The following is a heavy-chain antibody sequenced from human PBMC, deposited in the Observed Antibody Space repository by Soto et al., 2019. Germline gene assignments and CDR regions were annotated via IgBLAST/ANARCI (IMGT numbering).Heavy chain of an antibody. D-gene: IGHD6-13*01. V-gene: IGHV3-48*01. J-gene: IGHJ3*02. Sequence: GGSLRLSCAASGFSFSVYSMNWVRQAPGKGLEWVSYISSSSSLIYYADSGKGRFAISRDNAKNSLYLQMDSLRAEDTAVYYCARDRATAVVSAFDIWGQGTMVTVSS. CDR2: ISSSSSLI. CDR1: GFSFSVYS. CDR3: ARDRATAVVSAFDI.